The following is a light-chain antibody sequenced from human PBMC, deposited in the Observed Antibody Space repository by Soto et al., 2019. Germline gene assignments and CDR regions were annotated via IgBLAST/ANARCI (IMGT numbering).Light chain of an antibody. Sequence: DIQMTQSPSSLSASVGDRVTITCRASQSISRYLHWYQQRPGTAPKLLIYIASSLQSGVPSRFSGNGPGRDFTLNISSLQPEDAATSYCQQTYSSPWTFGQATTVDIK. CDR1: QSISRY. V-gene: IGKV1-39*01. J-gene: IGKJ1*01. CDR2: IAS. CDR3: QQTYSSPWT.